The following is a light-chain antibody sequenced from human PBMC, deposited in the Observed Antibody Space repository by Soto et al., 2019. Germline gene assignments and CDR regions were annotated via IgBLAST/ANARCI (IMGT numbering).Light chain of an antibody. CDR1: QSISSY. Sequence: DIQMTQSPSSLSASVGDRVTITCRASQSISSYLNWYQQKPGKAPKLLIYAASSLQSGVPSRFSCNGFGTDFTLTISSLQPEDFATYYCQQSYSTPRTFGQGTKVEIK. J-gene: IGKJ1*01. CDR2: AAS. CDR3: QQSYSTPRT. V-gene: IGKV1-39*01.